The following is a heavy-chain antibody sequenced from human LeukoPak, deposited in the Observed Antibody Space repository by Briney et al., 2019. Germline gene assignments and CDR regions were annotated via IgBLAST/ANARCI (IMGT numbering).Heavy chain of an antibody. CDR2: INHSGST. Sequence: SETLSLTCAVYGGSFSGYYWSWIRQPPGKGLEWIGEINHSGSTNYNPSLKSRVTISVDTSKNQFSLKLSSVTAADTAVYYCARHSRVTSWVMDVWGQGTTVTVSS. J-gene: IGHJ6*02. D-gene: IGHD4-11*01. CDR3: ARHSRVTSWVMDV. CDR1: GGSFSGYY. V-gene: IGHV4-34*01.